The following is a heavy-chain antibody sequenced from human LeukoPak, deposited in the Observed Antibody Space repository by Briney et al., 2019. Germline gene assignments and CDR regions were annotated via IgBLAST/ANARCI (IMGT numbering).Heavy chain of an antibody. CDR3: ARDNSYYDDDSGFGWFDP. CDR1: GYTFTGHY. D-gene: IGHD3-16*01. CDR2: INPISGGT. V-gene: IGHV1-2*02. J-gene: IGHJ5*02. Sequence: GASVKVSCKASGYTFTGHYMHWVRQAPGHGPEWMGWINPISGGTNYAQKFQGRVTMTRDTSINTAYMELSRLQSDDTAVYYCARDNSYYDDDSGFGWFDPWGQGTLVTVSS.